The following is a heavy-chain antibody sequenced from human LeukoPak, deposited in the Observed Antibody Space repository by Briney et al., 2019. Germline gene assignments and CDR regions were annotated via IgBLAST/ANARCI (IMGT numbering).Heavy chain of an antibody. J-gene: IGHJ4*02. D-gene: IGHD4-17*01. CDR3: ARLFYGDYVGYFDY. Sequence: ASVKVSCKASGYTFTSYAMNWVRQAPGQGLGWMGWINTNTGNPTYAQGFTGRFVFSLDTSVSTAYLQISSLKAEDTAVYYCARLFYGDYVGYFDYWGQGTLVTVSS. V-gene: IGHV7-4-1*02. CDR1: GYTFTSYA. CDR2: INTNTGNP.